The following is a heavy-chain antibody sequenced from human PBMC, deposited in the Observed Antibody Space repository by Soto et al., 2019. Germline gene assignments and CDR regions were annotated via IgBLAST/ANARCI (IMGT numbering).Heavy chain of an antibody. CDR3: AKVLSMDV. Sequence: QVQLVESGGGVVQPGRSLRLSCAASGFTFSSYGMHWVRQAPGKGLEWVAVISYDGSNKYYADSVKGRFTISRDNSKNTLDLQMNSLRAEDTAVYYCAKVLSMDVWGQGTTVTVSS. CDR2: ISYDGSNK. J-gene: IGHJ6*02. V-gene: IGHV3-30*18. CDR1: GFTFSSYG.